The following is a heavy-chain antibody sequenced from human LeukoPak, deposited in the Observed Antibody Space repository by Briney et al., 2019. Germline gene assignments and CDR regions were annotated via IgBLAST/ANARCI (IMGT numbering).Heavy chain of an antibody. Sequence: GGSLRLSSTASGFIFSREGMHWVRQAPGKGLEWVAVIWYDGSNKYYADSVKGRFTIYRDNSKNTLYLQMNSLRAEDTAVYYRARALGEITMIGANWGQGTLVTVSS. CDR2: IWYDGSNK. V-gene: IGHV3-33*01. CDR3: ARALGEITMIGAN. J-gene: IGHJ4*02. CDR1: GFIFSREG. D-gene: IGHD3-22*01.